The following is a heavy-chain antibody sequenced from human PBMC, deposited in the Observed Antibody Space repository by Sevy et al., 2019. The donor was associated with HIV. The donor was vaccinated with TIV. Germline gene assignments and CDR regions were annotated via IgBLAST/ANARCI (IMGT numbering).Heavy chain of an antibody. CDR1: GGSITSLY. CDR2: IYYNGHI. D-gene: IGHD1-26*01. J-gene: IGHJ4*02. Sequence: SETLSLTCTVSGGSITSLYWNWIRHPPGKGLEWIANIYYNGHINYNPSLKSRVNLSLDTSKNQFSLRLSSVTAADTAMYYCAGENAWGRGYSWGQGTLVTVSS. CDR3: AGENAWGRGYS. V-gene: IGHV4-59*08.